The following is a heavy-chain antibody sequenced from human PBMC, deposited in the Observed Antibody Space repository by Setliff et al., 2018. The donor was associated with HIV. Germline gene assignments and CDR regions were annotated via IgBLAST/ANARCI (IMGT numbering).Heavy chain of an antibody. CDR1: ADSFRSYA. CDR3: ASNQGDSFDF. CDR2: LTPFFGTT. V-gene: IGHV1-69*13. J-gene: IGHJ3*01. Sequence: SVKVSCKTSADSFRSYAISWVRQAPGQGLEWMGGLTPFFGTTNYAQKFQGRVTITADESTSTAYMELRGLRSEDTAVYYRASNQGDSFDFWGQGTMVTVSS.